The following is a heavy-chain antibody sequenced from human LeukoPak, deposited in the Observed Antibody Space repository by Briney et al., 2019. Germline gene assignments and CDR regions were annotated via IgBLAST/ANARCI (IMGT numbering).Heavy chain of an antibody. D-gene: IGHD5-18*01. CDR2: IIPIFGTA. Sequence: SVKVSCKASGYTFTGYYMHWVRQAPGQGLEWMGGIIPIFGTANYAQKFQGRVTITADESTSTAYMELSSLRSEDTAVYYCARDSVDTAPNPETEHFDYWGQGTLVTVSS. CDR3: ARDSVDTAPNPETEHFDY. CDR1: GYTFTGYY. V-gene: IGHV1-69*13. J-gene: IGHJ4*02.